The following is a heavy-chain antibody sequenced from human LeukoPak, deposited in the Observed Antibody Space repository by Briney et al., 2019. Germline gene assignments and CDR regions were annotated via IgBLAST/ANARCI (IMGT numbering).Heavy chain of an antibody. V-gene: IGHV4-59*12. D-gene: IGHD1-26*01. CDR3: ARGPGMVATTWYFDY. J-gene: IGHJ4*02. CDR2: IYYSGST. Sequence: SETLSLTCTVSGGSISSYYWSWIRQPPGKGLERIGYIYYSGSTNYNPSLKSRVTISVDTSKNQFSLKLSSVTAADTAVYYCARGPGMVATTWYFDYWGQGTLVTVSS. CDR1: GGSISSYY.